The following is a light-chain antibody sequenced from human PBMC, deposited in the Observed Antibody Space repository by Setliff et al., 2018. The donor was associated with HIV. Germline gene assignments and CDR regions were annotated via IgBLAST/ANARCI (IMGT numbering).Light chain of an antibody. V-gene: IGLV2-14*01. CDR1: NSDVGGYNY. J-gene: IGLJ1*01. CDR3: SSYAVTNTLP. Sequence: LAQPASVSGSPGQSITISCTGTNSDVGGYNYVSWYQQHPGRAPKLIIYEVSNRPSGVSNRFSGSKSGNTASLTISGLQAEDEADYYCSSYAVTNTLPFGTGTKVTVL. CDR2: EVS.